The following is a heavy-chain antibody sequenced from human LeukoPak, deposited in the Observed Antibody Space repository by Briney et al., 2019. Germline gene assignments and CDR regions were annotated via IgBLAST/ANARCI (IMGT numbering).Heavy chain of an antibody. CDR2: ISYDGSNK. CDR1: GFTFTSYG. Sequence: GRSLRLSCAASGFTFTSYGMHWVRQAPGKGLEWVAVISYDGSNKYYVDPVKGRFTISRDNSKNTLYLQMNSLRAEDTAMYYCAKTPLLGYNSGWSGGIDYWGQGTLVTVSS. V-gene: IGHV3-30*18. J-gene: IGHJ4*02. CDR3: AKTPLLGYNSGWSGGIDY. D-gene: IGHD6-19*01.